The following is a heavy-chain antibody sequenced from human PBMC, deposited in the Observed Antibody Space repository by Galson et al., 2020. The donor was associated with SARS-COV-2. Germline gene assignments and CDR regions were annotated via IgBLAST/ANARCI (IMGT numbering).Heavy chain of an antibody. D-gene: IGHD3-3*01. Sequence: SQTLSLTCTVSGDSMNSGSYHWSWIRQTAGSGLEWIGRIYTSGVTNYNHSLETRVTMSVDTSKNRISLKLSSVTAADTAVYYCARGGVEDVFDIWGQGTMVTVSS. CDR1: GDSMNSGSYH. V-gene: IGHV4-61*02. CDR3: ARGGVEDVFDI. J-gene: IGHJ3*02. CDR2: IYTSGVT.